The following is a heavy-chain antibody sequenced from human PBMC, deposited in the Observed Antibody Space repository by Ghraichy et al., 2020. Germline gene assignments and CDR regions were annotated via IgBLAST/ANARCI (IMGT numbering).Heavy chain of an antibody. CDR1: GYTFTSYG. CDR2: ISAYNGNT. Sequence: ASVKVSCKASGYTFTSYGISWVRQAPGQGLEWMGWISAYNGNTNYAQKLQGRVTMTTDTSTSTAYMELRSLRSDDTAVYYCARMEFRYFDWLDDYWGQGTLVTVSS. V-gene: IGHV1-18*01. J-gene: IGHJ4*02. D-gene: IGHD3-9*01. CDR3: ARMEFRYFDWLDDY.